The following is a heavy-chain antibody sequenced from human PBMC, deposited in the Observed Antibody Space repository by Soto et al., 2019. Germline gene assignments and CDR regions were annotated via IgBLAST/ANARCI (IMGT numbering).Heavy chain of an antibody. CDR2: ISGSGGST. CDR3: AKELVAYYYASSGYELDY. D-gene: IGHD3-22*01. V-gene: IGHV3-23*01. Sequence: RLSCAASGFTFSSYAMSWVRQAPGKGLEWVSAISGSGGSTYYADSVKGRFTISRDNSKNTLYLQMNSLRAEDTAVYYCAKELVAYYYASSGYELDYWGQGTLVTVSS. CDR1: GFTFSSYA. J-gene: IGHJ4*02.